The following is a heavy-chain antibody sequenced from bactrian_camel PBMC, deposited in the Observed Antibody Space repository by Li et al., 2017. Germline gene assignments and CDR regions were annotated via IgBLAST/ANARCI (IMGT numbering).Heavy chain of an antibody. J-gene: IGHJ6*01. CDR1: GFTFSSYA. Sequence: QLVESGGGLVQPGGSLRLSCAASGFTFSSYALRWVRQAPGKGLEWVSSIGSSGTTYYADSVKGRFTISRDNAESTVYLQLSSLKSEDTAFYYCVREQKSGDYAPAFGYWGQGTQVTVS. CDR3: VREQKSGDYAPAFGY. V-gene: IGHV3S10*01. CDR2: IGSSGTT. D-gene: IGHD4*01.